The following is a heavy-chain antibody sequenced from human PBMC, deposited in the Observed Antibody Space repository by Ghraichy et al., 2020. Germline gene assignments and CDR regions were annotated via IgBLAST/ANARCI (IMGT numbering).Heavy chain of an antibody. CDR1: GFTFSSYV. Sequence: GGSLRLSCAASGFTFSSYVMSWVRQAPGKGLEWVSVISGSAGSTYYADSVKGRFTISRDNSKNTVYLQMNNLRAEDTAVYYCAKVRNSYTVGDYWGQGTLVTVSS. CDR3: AKVRNSYTVGDY. CDR2: ISGSAGST. V-gene: IGHV3-23*01. J-gene: IGHJ4*02. D-gene: IGHD5-18*01.